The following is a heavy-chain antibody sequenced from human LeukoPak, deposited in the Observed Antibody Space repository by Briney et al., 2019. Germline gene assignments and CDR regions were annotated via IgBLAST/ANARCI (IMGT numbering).Heavy chain of an antibody. V-gene: IGHV3-7*01. J-gene: IGHJ4*02. D-gene: IGHD1-26*01. CDR2: IKQDGSEK. CDR3: ARALIVGPTTTNFDY. CDR1: GFIFTNYF. Sequence: GGSLRLSCAASGFIFTNYFMSWVRQAPGKGLEWVASIKQDGSEKYYVDSVKGRFTISRDNAKNSLYLQMNSLRAEDTAVYYCARALIVGPTTTNFDYWGQGTLVTVSS.